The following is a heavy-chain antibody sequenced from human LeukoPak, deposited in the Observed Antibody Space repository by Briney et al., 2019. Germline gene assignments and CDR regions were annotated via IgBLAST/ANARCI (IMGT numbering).Heavy chain of an antibody. CDR3: ARVGGYDYRLDY. J-gene: IGHJ4*02. CDR2: FDPEDGET. Sequence: ASVKVSCKVSGYTLTELSMHWVRQAPGKGLEWMGGFDPEDGETIYAQKFQGRVTMTEDTSTDTAYMELSSLRSEDTAVYYCARVGGYDYRLDYWGQGTLVTVSS. V-gene: IGHV1-24*01. D-gene: IGHD5-12*01. CDR1: GYTLTELS.